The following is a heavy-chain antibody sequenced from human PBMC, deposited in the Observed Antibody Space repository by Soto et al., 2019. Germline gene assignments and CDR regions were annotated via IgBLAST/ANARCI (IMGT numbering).Heavy chain of an antibody. J-gene: IGHJ4*02. CDR1: GFTFSSYA. CDR2: ISYDGSNK. D-gene: IGHD3-3*01. Sequence: GGSLRLSCAASGFTFSSYAMHWVRQAPGKGLEWVAVISYDGSNKYYADSVKGRFTISRDNSKNTLYLQMNSLRAEDTAVYYCARPDDFWSGYFDYWGQGTLVTVSS. CDR3: ARPDDFWSGYFDY. V-gene: IGHV3-30-3*01.